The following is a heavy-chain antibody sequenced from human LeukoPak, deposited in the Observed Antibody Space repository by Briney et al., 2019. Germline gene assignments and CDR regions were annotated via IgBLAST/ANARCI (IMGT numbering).Heavy chain of an antibody. CDR2: IIPIFGTA. D-gene: IGHD4-23*01. J-gene: IGHJ6*03. Sequence: ASVKVSCNASAGTFSSYAISWVRQAPGQGLEWMGGIIPIFGTANYAQKFQGRVTITTNESTSTAYMELRSLRSEDTAVYYCASNSRGYYYYYYMDVWGKGTTVTVSS. CDR3: ASNSRGYYYYYYMDV. CDR1: AGTFSSYA. V-gene: IGHV1-69*05.